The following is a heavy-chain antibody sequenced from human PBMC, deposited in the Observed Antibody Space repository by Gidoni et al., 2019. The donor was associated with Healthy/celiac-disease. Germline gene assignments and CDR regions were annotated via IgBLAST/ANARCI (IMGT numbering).Heavy chain of an antibody. CDR1: GYLFTSYW. J-gene: IGHJ4*02. V-gene: IGHV5-51*01. Sequence: EVQLVQSGAEVKKPGESLKISCKGSGYLFTSYWSGWVRQMPGKGLEWMWIIYPGDSDTRYSPSFQGQVTISADKSISTAYLQWSSLKASDTAMYYCARVLDYYDSSGYYFDYWGQGTLVTVSS. CDR3: ARVLDYYDSSGYYFDY. D-gene: IGHD3-22*01. CDR2: IYPGDSDT.